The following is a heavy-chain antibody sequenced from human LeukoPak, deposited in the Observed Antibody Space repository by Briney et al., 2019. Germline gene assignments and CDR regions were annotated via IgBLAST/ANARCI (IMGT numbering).Heavy chain of an antibody. Sequence: ASVKVSCKASGYTFTGYYIHWVRQAPGQGLEWMGWINPNSGGTNYAQKFQGRVTMTRDTSISSVYMELSRLRSDDTAVYYCARMAPYGDYLHDYWGQGTLVTVSS. CDR1: GYTFTGYY. V-gene: IGHV1-2*02. J-gene: IGHJ4*02. CDR2: INPNSGGT. CDR3: ARMAPYGDYLHDY. D-gene: IGHD4-17*01.